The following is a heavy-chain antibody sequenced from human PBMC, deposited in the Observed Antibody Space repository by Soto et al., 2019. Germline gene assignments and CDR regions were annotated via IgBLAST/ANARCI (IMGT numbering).Heavy chain of an antibody. D-gene: IGHD6-13*01. J-gene: IGHJ5*02. CDR3: AKSIAAAGTPPGDWFDP. V-gene: IGHV3-23*01. CDR1: GFTFSSYA. Sequence: GGSLRLSCAASGFTFSSYAMSWVRQAPGKGLEWVSAISSSGGSTYYADSVKGRFTISRGNAKNTLNLQMNRLRAEDTAVYYCAKSIAAAGTPPGDWFDPWGQGTLVTVSS. CDR2: ISSSGGST.